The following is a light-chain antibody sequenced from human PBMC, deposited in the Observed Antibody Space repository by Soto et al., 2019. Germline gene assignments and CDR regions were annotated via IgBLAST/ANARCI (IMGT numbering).Light chain of an antibody. CDR3: AAWDDSLNGYV. CDR2: SNN. J-gene: IGLJ1*01. CDR1: SSNIGSNT. V-gene: IGLV1-44*01. Sequence: QSVLTQPPSASGTPVQRVTISCSGSSSNIGSNTVNWYQQLPGTAPKLLIYSNNQRPSGVPDRFSGSKSGTSASLAISGLQSEDEADYYGAAWDDSLNGYVFGTGTKVTVL.